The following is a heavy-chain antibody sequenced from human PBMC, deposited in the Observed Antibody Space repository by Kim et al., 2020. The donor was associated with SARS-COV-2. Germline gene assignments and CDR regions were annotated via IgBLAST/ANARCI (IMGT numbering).Heavy chain of an antibody. CDR2: IGDSGDNT. CDR1: GFNFSFYG. CDR3: AKDTWNDGGWGNHWFDP. J-gene: IGHJ5*02. Sequence: GGSLRLSCAASGFNFSFYGMSWVRQGPGKGLEWVSSIGDSGDNTYYADSVRGRFTVFRDNSRNTLHLQMNSLRVEDMATYYCAKDTWNDGGWGNHWFDPLGQGTLVTVSS. V-gene: IGHV3-23*01. D-gene: IGHD1-1*01.